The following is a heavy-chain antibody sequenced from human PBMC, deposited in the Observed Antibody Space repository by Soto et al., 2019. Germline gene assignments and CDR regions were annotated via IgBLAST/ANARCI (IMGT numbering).Heavy chain of an antibody. J-gene: IGHJ6*02. CDR1: GGSISSYF. CDR3: ARQVSSAWPPYYYDMDV. V-gene: IGHV4-59*08. CDR2: IHYSGST. Sequence: QVQLQESGPGLVKPSETLSLTCTVSGGSISSYFWSWIRQPPGRGLEWIGHIHYSGSTNYNPSLKSRGTISVDTSKHQVSLKLSSVTAADTAMYFCARQVSSAWPPYYYDMDVWGQGTTVTVSS. D-gene: IGHD6-25*01.